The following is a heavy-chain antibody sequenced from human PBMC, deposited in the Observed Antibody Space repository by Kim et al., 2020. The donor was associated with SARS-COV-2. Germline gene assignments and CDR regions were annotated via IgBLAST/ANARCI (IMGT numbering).Heavy chain of an antibody. V-gene: IGHV3-23*01. D-gene: IGHD1-26*01. CDR3: AKDRVVGATTPFDY. J-gene: IGHJ4*02. Sequence: DSVKGRFTISRDNSQNTLYLQMNSLRAEDTAVYYCAKDRVVGATTPFDYWGQGTLVTVSS.